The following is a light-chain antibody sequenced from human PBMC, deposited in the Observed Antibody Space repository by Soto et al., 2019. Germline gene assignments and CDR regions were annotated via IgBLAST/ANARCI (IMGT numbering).Light chain of an antibody. CDR3: SSYTSSSLRV. J-gene: IGLJ1*01. CDR2: DVS. Sequence: QSALTQPASVSGSPGQSITISCTGTSSDVGGYNYVSWYQQHPGKAPKLMIYDVSNRPSGVSNRFSGSKSGNTASLTISGLQAEDEADYYCSSYTSSSLRVFGTATKLTVL. CDR1: SSDVGGYNY. V-gene: IGLV2-14*01.